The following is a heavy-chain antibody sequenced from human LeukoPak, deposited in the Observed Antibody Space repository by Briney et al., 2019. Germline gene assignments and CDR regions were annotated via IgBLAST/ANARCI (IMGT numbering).Heavy chain of an antibody. J-gene: IGHJ6*02. D-gene: IGHD2-2*01. CDR3: ARGYCSSTSCYHYYGMDV. CDR1: GYTFTSYY. V-gene: IGHV1-46*01. Sequence: GASVKVSCKASGYTFTSYYMHWVRQAPGQGLEWMGIINPSGGSTGYAQKFQGRVTMTRNTSISTAYMELSSLRSEDTAVYYCARGYCSSTSCYHYYGMDVWGQGTTVTISS. CDR2: INPSGGST.